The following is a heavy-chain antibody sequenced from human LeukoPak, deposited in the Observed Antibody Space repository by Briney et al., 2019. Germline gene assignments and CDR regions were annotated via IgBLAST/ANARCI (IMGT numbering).Heavy chain of an antibody. V-gene: IGHV4-59*01. CDR3: AREGASSSFDY. CDR2: IYYSGST. Sequence: SETLSFTCTVSGGSISSYYWSWIRQPPGKGLEWIGYIYYSGSTNYNPSLKSRVTISVDTSKNQFSLKLSSVTAADTAVYYCAREGASSSFDYWGQGTLVTVSS. CDR1: GGSISSYY. J-gene: IGHJ4*02. D-gene: IGHD6-13*01.